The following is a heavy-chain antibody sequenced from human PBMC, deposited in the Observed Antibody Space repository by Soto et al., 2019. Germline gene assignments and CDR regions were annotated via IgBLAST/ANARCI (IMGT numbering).Heavy chain of an antibody. CDR2: ISSSSSSI. J-gene: IGHJ4*02. CDR3: ARDSSRLDY. CDR1: GFTLSSYA. Sequence: GGSLRLSCSASGFTLSSYAMHWVRQAPGEGQGLRRGLEWVSYISSSSSSIYYADSVKGRFTISRDNARSSLYLQMKSLRAEDTAVYFCARDSSRLDYWGQGTLVTVS. V-gene: IGHV3-48*01.